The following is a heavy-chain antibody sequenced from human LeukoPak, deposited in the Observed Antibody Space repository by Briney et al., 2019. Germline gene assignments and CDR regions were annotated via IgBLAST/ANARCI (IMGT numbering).Heavy chain of an antibody. CDR1: GFTFSSYG. V-gene: IGHV3-30*02. CDR2: IRYDGSNK. J-gene: IGHJ6*02. Sequence: PGGSLRLSCAASGFTFSSYGMHWVRQAPGKGLEWVAFIRYDGSNKYYADSVKGRFTISRDNSKNTLYLQMNSLRAEDTAVYYCAKDPLPYGDYVGVPYGMDVWGQGTTVTVSS. D-gene: IGHD4-17*01. CDR3: AKDPLPYGDYVGVPYGMDV.